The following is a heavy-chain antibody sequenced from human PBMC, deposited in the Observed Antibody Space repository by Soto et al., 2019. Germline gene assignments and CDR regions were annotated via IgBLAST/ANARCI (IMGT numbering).Heavy chain of an antibody. CDR3: ATGGYSYGWGY. CDR1: GFTFSSYW. Sequence: EVQLVESGGGLVQPGGSLRLSCVGSGFTFSSYWMHWVRQPPVKGLVWVSRVNSAGSASSYADSVKGRFTVSRDNAKNTLYLQMNSLSAEDTAIYYCATGGYSYGWGYWGQGTLVTVSS. D-gene: IGHD5-18*01. CDR2: VNSAGSAS. J-gene: IGHJ4*02. V-gene: IGHV3-74*01.